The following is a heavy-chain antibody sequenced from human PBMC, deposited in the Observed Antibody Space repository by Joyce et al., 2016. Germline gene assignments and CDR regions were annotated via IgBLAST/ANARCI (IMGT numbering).Heavy chain of an antibody. V-gene: IGHV3-15*01. Sequence: VQLAESGGGLVQPGESLRLSCVVSGLTFRTTWMSWVRQAPGKGLEWIGRIKSNNAGGTLDYIETVKGRFTLSRDDSTNTVYLQMDSLKIEDTAMYYCTTDPRYWGLGTLVTVSS. CDR3: TTDPRY. CDR2: IKSNNAGGTL. CDR1: GLTFRTTW. J-gene: IGHJ4*02.